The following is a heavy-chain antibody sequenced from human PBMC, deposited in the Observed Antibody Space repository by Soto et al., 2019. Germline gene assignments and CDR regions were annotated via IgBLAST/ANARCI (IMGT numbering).Heavy chain of an antibody. CDR3: ARRYGWNFDY. Sequence: PSETLSLTCAVSGGSISSYYWIWIRQPPGKGLEWIGYIYYSGSTNYNPSLKSRVTISVDTSKNQFSLKLSSVTAADTAVYYCARRYGWNFDYWGQGTLVTVSS. CDR2: IYYSGST. D-gene: IGHD6-19*01. J-gene: IGHJ4*02. CDR1: GGSISSYY. V-gene: IGHV4-59*08.